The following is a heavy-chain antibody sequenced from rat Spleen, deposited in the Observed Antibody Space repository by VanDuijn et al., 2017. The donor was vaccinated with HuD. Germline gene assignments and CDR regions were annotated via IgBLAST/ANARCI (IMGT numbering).Heavy chain of an antibody. CDR3: GKDMNYFSTYPFYLMGA. J-gene: IGHJ4*01. CDR1: GFTFSSYW. V-gene: IGHV5-58*01. CDR2: ISPDGGST. D-gene: IGHD1-2*01. Sequence: EVQLVETGGGLVHPGESLKLSCVASGFTFSSYWMFWIRQAPGEGLEWLSSISPDGGSTYYPDSIKGRFTISRDNAENTVYLQMNSLRSEDTATYFCGKDMNYFSTYPFYLMGAWGQGTSVTVSS.